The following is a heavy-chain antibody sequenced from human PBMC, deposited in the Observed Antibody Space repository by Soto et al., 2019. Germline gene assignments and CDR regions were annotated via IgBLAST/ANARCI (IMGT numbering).Heavy chain of an antibody. CDR1: EFTFNNYA. CDR3: AKVESYDFWGGYDYYDYSHYGMDV. CDR2: ISGPGGRT. Sequence: HLLESGGGLVQPGGSLRLSCAASEFTFNNYAMTWVRQTPGKGLEWVAGISGPGGRTYYADSVKGRFTIARDTSKNTMFLQMKGLRGEDTAVYYCAKVESYDFWGGYDYYDYSHYGMDVWGQGTTVTVSS. D-gene: IGHD3-3*01. J-gene: IGHJ6*02. V-gene: IGHV3-23*01.